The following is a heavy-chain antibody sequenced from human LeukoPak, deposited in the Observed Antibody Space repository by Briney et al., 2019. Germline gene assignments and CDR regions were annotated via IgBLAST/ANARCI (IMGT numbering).Heavy chain of an antibody. CDR2: INPNSGGT. V-gene: IGHV1-2*02. J-gene: IGHJ4*02. CDR3: ARVVSQIAAAVYY. D-gene: IGHD6-13*01. CDR1: GYTFTSYD. Sequence: GASVKVSCKASGYTFTSYDINWVRRAPGQGLEWMGWINPNSGGTNYAQKFQGRVTMTRDTSISTAYMELSRLRSDGTAVYYCARVVSQIAAAVYYWGQGTLVTVSS.